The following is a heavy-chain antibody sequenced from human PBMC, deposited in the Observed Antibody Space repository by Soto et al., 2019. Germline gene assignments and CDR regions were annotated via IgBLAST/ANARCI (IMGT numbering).Heavy chain of an antibody. V-gene: IGHV1-2*02. J-gene: IGHJ4*02. CDR2: INPNSGGT. CDR3: ASGGVGADEGRIDY. D-gene: IGHD1-26*01. CDR1: GYTFTGYY. Sequence: SVKVSCSASGYTFTGYYMHWGREAPGQGLEWMGWINPNSGGTNYAQKFQGRVTMTRDTSISTAYMELSRLRSDDTAVYYCASGGVGADEGRIDYWGQGTLVTVSS.